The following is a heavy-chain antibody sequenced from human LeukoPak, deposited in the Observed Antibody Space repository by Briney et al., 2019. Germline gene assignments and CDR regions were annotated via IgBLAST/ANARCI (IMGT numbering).Heavy chain of an antibody. Sequence: GESLKISCKGSGYSFTSYWIGWLRQMPGKGLEWMGIIYPGDSDTRYSPSFQGQVTISADKSISTAYLQWSSLKASDTAMYYCARQLGPRRYYYYYGMDVWGQGTTVTVSS. CDR2: IYPGDSDT. J-gene: IGHJ6*02. D-gene: IGHD1-14*01. V-gene: IGHV5-51*01. CDR3: ARQLGPRRYYYYYGMDV. CDR1: GYSFTSYW.